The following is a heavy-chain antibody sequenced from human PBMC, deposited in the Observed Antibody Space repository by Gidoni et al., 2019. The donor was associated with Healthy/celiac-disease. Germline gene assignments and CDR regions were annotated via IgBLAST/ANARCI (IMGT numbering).Heavy chain of an antibody. D-gene: IGHD3-3*01. CDR2: INHGGRT. V-gene: IGHV4-34*01. J-gene: IGHJ6*02. CDR3: ARGPYDFWSGYNYYYGMDV. Sequence: QVQLQQWGAGLLKPSETLSLTCAVYGGSFSGYYWSWIRQPPGKGLEWIGEINHGGRTNYNPSLKSRVTISVDTSKNQFSLKLSSVTAADTAVYYCARGPYDFWSGYNYYYGMDVWGQGTTVTVSS. CDR1: GGSFSGYY.